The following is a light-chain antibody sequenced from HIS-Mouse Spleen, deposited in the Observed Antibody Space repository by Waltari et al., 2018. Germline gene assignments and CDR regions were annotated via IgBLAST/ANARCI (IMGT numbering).Light chain of an antibody. V-gene: IGLV2-14*02. Sequence: QSALTQPASVSGSPGQSITISCTGTSSDVGSYNLVSWYQQHPGKAPKLMIYEGSKRPSGVSNRFSGSKSGNTASLTISGLQAEDEADYYCSSYTSSSPLFGGGTKLTVL. CDR2: EGS. CDR1: SSDVGSYNL. CDR3: SSYTSSSPL. J-gene: IGLJ2*01.